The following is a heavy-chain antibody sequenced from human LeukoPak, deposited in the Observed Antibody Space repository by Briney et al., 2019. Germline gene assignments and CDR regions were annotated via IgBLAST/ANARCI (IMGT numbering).Heavy chain of an antibody. J-gene: IGHJ4*02. Sequence: ASVKVSCKASGYTFTGYYMHRVRQAPGQGLEWMEGINPNSGGTNYAQKFQGRVTMTRDTSISTAYMELSRLRSDDTAVYYCAREGSRDGYNLGYDYWGQGTLVTVSS. CDR3: AREGSRDGYNLGYDY. CDR2: INPNSGGT. V-gene: IGHV1-2*02. D-gene: IGHD5-24*01. CDR1: GYTFTGYY.